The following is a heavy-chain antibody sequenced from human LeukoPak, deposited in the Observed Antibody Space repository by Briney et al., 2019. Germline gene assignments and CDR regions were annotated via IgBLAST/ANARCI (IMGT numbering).Heavy chain of an antibody. CDR2: INPNSGGT. V-gene: IGHV1-2*02. D-gene: IGHD3-22*01. CDR1: VYTFTVYY. J-gene: IGHJ4*02. Sequence: ASVKVSCKASVYTFTVYYRHWVREAPGQGLEWMGWINPNSGGTNYAQKFQGRVTMTRETSISTAYMELSRLRSDDTAVYYCARESSSPYCYDSSGSYDYWGQGTLVTVSS. CDR3: ARESSSPYCYDSSGSYDY.